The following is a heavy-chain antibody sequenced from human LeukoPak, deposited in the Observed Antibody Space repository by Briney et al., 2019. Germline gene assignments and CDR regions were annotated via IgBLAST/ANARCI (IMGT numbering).Heavy chain of an antibody. V-gene: IGHV3-48*04. J-gene: IGHJ4*02. CDR3: ARPLRESGYFYFDY. Sequence: PGGSLRLSCAASGITVSTNYMSWVRQAPGKGLEWVSYITSGSSTIYYPDSVKGRFTISRDNAKNSLYLQMNSLRAEDTAVYYCARPLRESGYFYFDYWGQGTLVTVSS. D-gene: IGHD3-3*01. CDR1: GITVSTNY. CDR2: ITSGSSTI.